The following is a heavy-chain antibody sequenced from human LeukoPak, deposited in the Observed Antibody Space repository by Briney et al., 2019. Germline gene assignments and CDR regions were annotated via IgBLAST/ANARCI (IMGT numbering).Heavy chain of an antibody. CDR3: ARSHYDFWSGYGHYYYYYMDV. J-gene: IGHJ6*03. D-gene: IGHD3-3*01. V-gene: IGHV4-30-2*02. Sequence: PSETLSLTCTVSGGSISSGGHYWSWIRQPPGKGLGWIGYIYHSGSTYYNPSLKSRVTISVDRSKNQFSLKLSSVTAADTAVYYCARSHYDFWSGYGHYYYYYMDVWGKGTTVTVSS. CDR2: IYHSGST. CDR1: GGSISSGGHY.